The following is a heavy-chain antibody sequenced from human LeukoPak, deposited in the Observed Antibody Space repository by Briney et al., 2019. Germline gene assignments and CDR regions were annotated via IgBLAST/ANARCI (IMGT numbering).Heavy chain of an antibody. D-gene: IGHD2-15*01. CDR2: INPSGGST. V-gene: IGHV1-46*01. CDR3: ARVLGYCSGGSCYTGGGY. Sequence: ASVKVSCKASGYTFTSYYMHWVRQAPGQGLEWMGVINPSGGSTSYAQKFQGRVTMTRDTSTSTVYMELSSLRSEDTAVYYCARVLGYCSGGSCYTGGGYWGQGTLVTVSS. J-gene: IGHJ4*02. CDR1: GYTFTSYY.